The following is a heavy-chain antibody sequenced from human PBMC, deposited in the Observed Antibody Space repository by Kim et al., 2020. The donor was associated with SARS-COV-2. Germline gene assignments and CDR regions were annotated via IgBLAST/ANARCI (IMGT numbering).Heavy chain of an antibody. CDR2: ISYDGSNK. CDR1: GFTFSSYA. J-gene: IGHJ4*02. Sequence: GGSLRLSCAASGFTFSSYALHWVRQAPGKGLEWVAVISYDGSNKYYADSVKGRFTISRDNSKNTLYLQMNILRPEDTAVYYCARDRTRVLDYWGQGTLVT. CDR3: ARDRTRVLDY. V-gene: IGHV3-30*04.